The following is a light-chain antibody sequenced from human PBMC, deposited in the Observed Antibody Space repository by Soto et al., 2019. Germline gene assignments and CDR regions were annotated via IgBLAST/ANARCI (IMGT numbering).Light chain of an antibody. Sequence: EIVLTQSPGTLSLSPGERATLSCRASQSVSISYLAWYQQKPGQAPRLIIYGASSRETGIPDRFSGSGAGTECTRTISRLEPEDFAVDYCQQYGNATFTFGPGTKVDIK. V-gene: IGKV3-20*01. CDR3: QQYGNATFT. CDR1: QSVSISY. J-gene: IGKJ3*01. CDR2: GAS.